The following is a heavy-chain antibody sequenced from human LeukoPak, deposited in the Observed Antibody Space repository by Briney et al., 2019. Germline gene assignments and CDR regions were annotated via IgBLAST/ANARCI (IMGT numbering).Heavy chain of an antibody. V-gene: IGHV4/OR15-8*02. CDR1: GGFTSNDYW. Sequence: PSETLSLTCDVSGGFTSNDYWWSWVRQPPGKGLEWISEIRHYDGHTKYNPSLKGRVTISIDKPRNHFSLTLTSVTAADTAIYYCASSIPIGWSPNTYWGQGTLVIVSS. J-gene: IGHJ4*02. D-gene: IGHD6-19*01. CDR3: ASSIPIGWSPNTY. CDR2: IRHYDGHT.